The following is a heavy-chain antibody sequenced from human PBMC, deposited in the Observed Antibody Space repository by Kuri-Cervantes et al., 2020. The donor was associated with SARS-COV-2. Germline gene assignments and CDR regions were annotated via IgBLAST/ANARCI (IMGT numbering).Heavy chain of an antibody. CDR2: INHNGIT. CDR1: GGSFRGYF. Sequence: SETLSLTCAVYGGSFRGYFWSWIRQSPGKGLEWIGEINHNGITNYSPSLKSRVTISVDTSKNQFSLKLSSVTAADTAVYYCARLGVVVPAATTLDYYYYYGMDVWGQGTTVTVSS. CDR3: ARLGVVVPAATTLDYYYYYGMDV. J-gene: IGHJ6*02. V-gene: IGHV4-34*01. D-gene: IGHD2-2*01.